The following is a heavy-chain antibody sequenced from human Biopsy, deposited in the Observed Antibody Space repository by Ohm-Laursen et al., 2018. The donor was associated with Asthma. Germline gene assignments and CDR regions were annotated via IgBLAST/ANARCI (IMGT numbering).Heavy chain of an antibody. J-gene: IGHJ4*02. D-gene: IGHD1-1*01. V-gene: IGHV3-23*01. CDR3: TRGGLEPFDY. CDR1: GFTFSSYA. CDR2: ISGSGGST. Sequence: SLRLSCAASGFTFSSYAMSWVRQAPGKGLEWVSAISGSGGSTYYADSVKGRFTISRDNAKLYLQMNSLRDEDTAVYYCTRGGLEPFDYWGQGTLVTVSS.